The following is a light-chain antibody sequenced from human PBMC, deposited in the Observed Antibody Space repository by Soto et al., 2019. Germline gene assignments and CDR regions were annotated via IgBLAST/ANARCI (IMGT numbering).Light chain of an antibody. CDR1: QSVSSNY. V-gene: IGKV3-20*01. J-gene: IGKJ1*01. CDR2: GAS. CDR3: QQYGSSGT. Sequence: EVVLAQSPGTLSLSPGERATLSCRASQSVSSNYLAWYQQKPGQAPRLLIYGASSRATGMPDRFSGSGSGTDFTLTISRLEPEDFAVYYCQQYGSSGTFGQGTKVDIK.